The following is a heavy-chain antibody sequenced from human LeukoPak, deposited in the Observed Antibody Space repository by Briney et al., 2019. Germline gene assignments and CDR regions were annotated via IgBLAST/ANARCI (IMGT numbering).Heavy chain of an antibody. CDR3: ARSDDSSSWYNYFDY. CDR1: GYTFTDYY. J-gene: IGHJ4*02. CDR2: INTDTGGT. Sequence: ASVKVSCKASGYTFTDYYIHWVRQAPGQGPEWLGWINTDTGGTNFGQKFQGRVTMTRDMSISTAYMELSRLRSDDTAVYYCARSDDSSSWYNYFDYWGQGTLVTVSS. D-gene: IGHD6-13*01. V-gene: IGHV1-2*02.